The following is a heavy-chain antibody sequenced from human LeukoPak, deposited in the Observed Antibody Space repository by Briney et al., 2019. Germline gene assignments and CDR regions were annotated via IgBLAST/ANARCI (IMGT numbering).Heavy chain of an antibody. CDR2: IFPSGGEI. D-gene: IGHD2-8*02. V-gene: IGHV3-23*01. CDR3: ATYRQVLLPFES. J-gene: IGHJ4*02. CDR1: GFTFSTFA. Sequence: PGGSLRLSCVASGFTFSTFAMIWVRQPPGKGLEWVSSIFPSGGEIHYADSVRGRFTISRDNSKSTLPLQMNSLRVEDTAIYYCATYRQVLLPFESWGQGTLVTVSS.